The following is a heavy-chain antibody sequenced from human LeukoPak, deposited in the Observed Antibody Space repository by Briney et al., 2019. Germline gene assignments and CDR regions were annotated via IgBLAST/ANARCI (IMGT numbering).Heavy chain of an antibody. V-gene: IGHV3-33*01. CDR1: GFTFSNYD. D-gene: IGHD2-15*01. CDR3: ARQMSVFGGGDWLDP. Sequence: PGGSLRLSCAASGFTFSNYDMHWVRQAPGKGLEWVAVIWSDGSNEYSTDSLKGRFTISGDNSKNTLYLQMNSLRAEDTAVYYCARQMSVFGGGDWLDPWGQGTLVTVSS. J-gene: IGHJ5*02. CDR2: IWSDGSNE.